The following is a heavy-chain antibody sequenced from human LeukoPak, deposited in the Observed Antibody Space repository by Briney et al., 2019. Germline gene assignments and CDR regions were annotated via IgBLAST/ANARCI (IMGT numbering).Heavy chain of an antibody. CDR2: IRSKTYGGTT. J-gene: IGHJ4*02. CDR1: GFILWDYA. V-gene: IGHV3-49*04. CDR3: TRYDFWSGYPLD. D-gene: IGHD3-3*01. Sequence: GGPLTLSCTAWGFILWDYAMRWVPQATGKALEWVGLIRSKTYGGTTEYSPSVKGRLTISRDDSKSIAYLQMNGLKTEDTAVYYCTRYDFWSGYPLDWGQGTLVTVSS.